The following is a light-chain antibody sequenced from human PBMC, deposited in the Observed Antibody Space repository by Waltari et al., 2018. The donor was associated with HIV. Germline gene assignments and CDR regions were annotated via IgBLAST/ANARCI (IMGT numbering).Light chain of an antibody. V-gene: IGLV2-23*02. CDR1: SRDIGGYHY. Sequence: QSALTQPASVSGSPGQSITISCTGTSRDIGGYHYVSWYQQHPGKAPKLMIYDVSKRPSGVSNRCAGSKSGNTASLTISGLQAEDETDYYCCSYAGSRTWVFGGGTKLTVL. CDR3: CSYAGSRTWV. J-gene: IGLJ3*02. CDR2: DVS.